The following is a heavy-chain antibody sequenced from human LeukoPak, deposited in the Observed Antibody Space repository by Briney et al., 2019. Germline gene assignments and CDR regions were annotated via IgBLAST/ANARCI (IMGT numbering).Heavy chain of an antibody. CDR2: IYYSGST. Sequence: SGTLSLTCAVSGGSISSSNWWSWVRQPPGKGLEWIGYIYYSGSTYYNPSLKSRVTISVDTSKNQFSLKLSSVTAADTAVYYCARAKTYCYDSTSFDYWGQGTLVTVSS. CDR3: ARAKTYCYDSTSFDY. V-gene: IGHV4-4*02. CDR1: GGSISSSNW. J-gene: IGHJ4*02. D-gene: IGHD3-22*01.